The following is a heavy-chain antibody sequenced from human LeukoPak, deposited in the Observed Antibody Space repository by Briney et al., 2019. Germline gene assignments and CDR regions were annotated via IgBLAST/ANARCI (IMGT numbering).Heavy chain of an antibody. CDR3: ARGYSSSYYYYYGMDV. CDR1: GGSFSGYY. V-gene: IGHV4-34*01. CDR2: INHSGST. D-gene: IGHD6-13*01. J-gene: IGHJ6*02. Sequence: SETLSLTCAVYGGSFSGYYWSWIRQPPGKGLEWIGEINHSGSTNYNPSLKSRVTISVDTSKNQFSLKLSSVTAADTAVYYCARGYSSSYYYYYGMDVWGQGTTVTVSS.